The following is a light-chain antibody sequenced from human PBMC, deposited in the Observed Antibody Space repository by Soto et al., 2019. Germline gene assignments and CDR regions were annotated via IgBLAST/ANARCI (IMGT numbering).Light chain of an antibody. CDR2: GAS. V-gene: IGKV3-20*01. Sequence: EIVFTQSPGTLSLSPGERATLSFRASQSVSSSYLAWYQQKPGQAPRLLIYGASSRATGIPDRFSGSGSGTDFTLTISRLEPEDFAVYYCQQYGSSGTFGQGTKVDIK. J-gene: IGKJ1*01. CDR3: QQYGSSGT. CDR1: QSVSSSY.